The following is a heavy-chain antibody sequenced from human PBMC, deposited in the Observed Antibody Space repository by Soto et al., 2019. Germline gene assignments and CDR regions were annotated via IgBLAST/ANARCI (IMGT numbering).Heavy chain of an antibody. CDR3: AKVTGHGDSPDY. CDR1: GYSFTSYD. D-gene: IGHD4-17*01. J-gene: IGHJ4*02. V-gene: IGHV1-8*01. Sequence: ASVKVSCKASGYSFTSYDMNWVRQATGQGLEWMGWMNPNSGNTAYAQKFQGRVTMTRNTSISAAYMELSSLRSEDTAVYYCAKVTGHGDSPDYWGQGTQVTVSS. CDR2: MNPNSGNT.